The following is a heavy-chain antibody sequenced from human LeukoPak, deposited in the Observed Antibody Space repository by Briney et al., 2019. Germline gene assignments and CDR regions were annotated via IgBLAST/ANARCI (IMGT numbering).Heavy chain of an antibody. CDR1: GGSISSYY. CDR3: ARDGTLEAFDI. V-gene: IGHV4-59*01. J-gene: IGHJ3*02. Sequence: SETLSLTCTVSGGSISSYYWSWIRQPPGKGLEWIGYIYYSGSTNYNPSLKSRVTISVDTSKNQFSLKLSSVTAADTAVYYCARDGTLEAFDIWGQGTMVTVSS. CDR2: IYYSGST.